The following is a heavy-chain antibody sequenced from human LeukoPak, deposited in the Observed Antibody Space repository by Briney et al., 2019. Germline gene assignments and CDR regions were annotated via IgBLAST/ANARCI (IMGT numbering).Heavy chain of an antibody. Sequence: PSETLSLTCTVSGGSISSGGYYWSWIRQHPGKGLEWIGYIYYSGSTYYNPSLKSRVTISADASKNQFSLKLSSVTAADTAVYYCARVGGGDWNFDYWGQGTLVTVSS. CDR3: ARVGGGDWNFDY. V-gene: IGHV4-31*03. J-gene: IGHJ4*02. D-gene: IGHD2-21*02. CDR1: GGSISSGGYY. CDR2: IYYSGST.